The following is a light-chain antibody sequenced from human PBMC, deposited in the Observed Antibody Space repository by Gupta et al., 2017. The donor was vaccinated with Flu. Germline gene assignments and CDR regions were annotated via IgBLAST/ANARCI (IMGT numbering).Light chain of an antibody. CDR3: QQYNYCPS. Sequence: EIVMTQSPATLSVSPGERATLSCRASQSVSSNLAWYQQKPGQAPRLLIYGASTRATGIPARFSSSGSGTEFTLTISSLQSEDFAVYYCQQYNYCPSFGQGTQLEIK. J-gene: IGKJ5*01. CDR2: GAS. V-gene: IGKV3-15*01. CDR1: QSVSSN.